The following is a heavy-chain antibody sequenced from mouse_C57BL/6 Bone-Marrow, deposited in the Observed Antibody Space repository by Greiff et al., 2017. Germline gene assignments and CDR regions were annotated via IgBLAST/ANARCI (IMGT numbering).Heavy chain of an antibody. D-gene: IGHD2-4*01. Sequence: EVKVVESGGDLVKPGGSLKLSCAASGFTFSSYGMSWVRQTPDKRLEWVATISRGGSYTYYPDSVKGRFTLSRDNAKTTLYLQMSSLKSEDTAMYDCARQYYDVYAMDYWGQGTSVTVSS. J-gene: IGHJ4*01. V-gene: IGHV5-6*01. CDR3: ARQYYDVYAMDY. CDR2: ISRGGSYT. CDR1: GFTFSSYG.